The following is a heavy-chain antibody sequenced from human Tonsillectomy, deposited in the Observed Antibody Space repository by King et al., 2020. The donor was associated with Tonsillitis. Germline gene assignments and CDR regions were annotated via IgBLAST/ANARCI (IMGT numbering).Heavy chain of an antibody. CDR3: TRGGRGMVTSDY. J-gene: IGHJ4*02. CDR2: IIPIFGTT. V-gene: IGHV1-69*01. D-gene: IGHD5-18*01. Sequence: QLVQSGAEVKKPGSSVNVSCKVSGGTFSTYTISWVRQAPGQGLEWMGGIIPIFGTTNYAQKFQGRVTISADESTSTAYLDLNTLTSEDTAVYYCTRGGRGMVTSDYWGQGTLVTVSS. CDR1: GGTFSTYT.